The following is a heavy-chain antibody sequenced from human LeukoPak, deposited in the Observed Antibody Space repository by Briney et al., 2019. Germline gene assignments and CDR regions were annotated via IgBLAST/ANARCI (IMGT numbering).Heavy chain of an antibody. V-gene: IGHV4-59*01. D-gene: IGHD3-9*01. J-gene: IGHJ5*02. CDR2: IYYSGST. CDR1: GGSISSYY. Sequence: SETQSLTCTVSGGSISSYYWSWIRQPPGKGLEWIGYIYYSGSTNYNPSLKSRVTISVDTSKNQFSLKLSSVTAADTAVYYCARESYDILTGPYNWFDPWGQGTLVTVSS. CDR3: ARESYDILTGPYNWFDP.